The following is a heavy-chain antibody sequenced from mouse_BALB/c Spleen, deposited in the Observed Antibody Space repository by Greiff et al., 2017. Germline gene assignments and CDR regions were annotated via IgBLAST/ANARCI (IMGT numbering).Heavy chain of an antibody. CDR3: ARGHSWFAY. J-gene: IGHJ3*01. CDR2: INPSTGYT. CDR1: GYTFTSYW. Sequence: VQLQQSGAELAKPGASVKMSCKASGYTFTSYWMHWVKQRPGQGLEWIGYINPSTGYTEYNQKFKDKATLTADKSSSTAYMQLSSLTSEDSAVYYCARGHSWFAYWGQGTLVTVSA. V-gene: IGHV1-7*01.